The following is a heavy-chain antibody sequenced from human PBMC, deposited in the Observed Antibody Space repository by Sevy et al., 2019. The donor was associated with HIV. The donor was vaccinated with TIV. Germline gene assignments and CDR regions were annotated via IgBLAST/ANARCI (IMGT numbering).Heavy chain of an antibody. Sequence: GGSLRLSCAASGFIFSNYNMHWVRQAPGKGLQWVSCISSSSNDIYYADSLKGRFTISRDNARNSLYLQMNNVRAEDTAMYYCAREGGYTDQGMDVWGQGTTVTVSS. CDR2: ISSSSNDI. CDR3: AREGGYTDQGMDV. D-gene: IGHD5-12*01. CDR1: GFIFSNYN. V-gene: IGHV3-21*06. J-gene: IGHJ6*02.